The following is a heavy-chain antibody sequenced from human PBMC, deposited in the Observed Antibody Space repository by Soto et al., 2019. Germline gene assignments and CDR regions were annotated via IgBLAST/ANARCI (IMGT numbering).Heavy chain of an antibody. J-gene: IGHJ5*02. V-gene: IGHV3-11*01. D-gene: IGHD3-3*01. CDR1: GFTFGDYY. CDR3: ARVGNTITLFGVPIPNWFDP. Sequence: PGGSLRLSCAASGFTFGDYYMSWIRQAPGRGLEWVSYISSTGSTKYSADSVKGRFAISRDNAKNSLYLQMNSLRAEDTAVYYCARVGNTITLFGVPIPNWFDPWGQGTLVTVSS. CDR2: ISSTGSTK.